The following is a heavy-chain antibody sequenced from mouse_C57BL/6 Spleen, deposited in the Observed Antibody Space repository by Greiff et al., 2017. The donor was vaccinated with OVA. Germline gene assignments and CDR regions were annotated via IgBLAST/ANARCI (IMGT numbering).Heavy chain of an antibody. V-gene: IGHV1-42*01. CDR1: GYSFTGYY. CDR3: GRRGFDY. CDR2: INPSTGGT. D-gene: IGHD3-2*02. J-gene: IGHJ2*01. Sequence: EVQLQESGPELVKPGASVKISCKASGYSFTGYYMNWVKQSPEKSLEWIGEINPSTGGTTYNQKFKAKATLTVDKSSSTAYMQLKSLTSEDSAVYYCGRRGFDYWGQGTTLTVSS.